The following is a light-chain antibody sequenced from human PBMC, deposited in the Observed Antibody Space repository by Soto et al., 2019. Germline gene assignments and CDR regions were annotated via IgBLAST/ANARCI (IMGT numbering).Light chain of an antibody. CDR2: EVS. Sequence: QSALTQPPSASGSPGQSVTISCTGTSSDIGAYNYVSWYQQHPGKAPKLMIHEVSKRPSGVPDRFSGSKSGNTASLTVSGLQAEDEADYYCSSYAGSNDRWVFGGGTKVTVL. V-gene: IGLV2-8*01. CDR1: SSDIGAYNY. J-gene: IGLJ3*02. CDR3: SSYAGSNDRWV.